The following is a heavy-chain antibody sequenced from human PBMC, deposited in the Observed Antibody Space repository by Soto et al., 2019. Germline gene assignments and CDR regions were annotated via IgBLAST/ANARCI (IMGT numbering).Heavy chain of an antibody. Sequence: ETLSLTCTVSGGSISSYYWSWIRQPPGKGLEWIGYIYYSGSTNYNPSLKSRVTISVDTSKNQFSLKLSSVTAADTAVYYCARGYYDSSGYSWAYYFDYWGQGTLVTVSS. D-gene: IGHD3-22*01. CDR1: GGSISSYY. CDR2: IYYSGST. V-gene: IGHV4-59*01. J-gene: IGHJ4*02. CDR3: ARGYYDSSGYSWAYYFDY.